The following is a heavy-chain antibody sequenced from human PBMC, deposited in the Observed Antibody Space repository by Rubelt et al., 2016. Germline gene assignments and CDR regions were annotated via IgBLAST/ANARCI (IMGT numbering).Heavy chain of an antibody. CDR3: AREDVATSYFDY. J-gene: IGHJ4*02. CDR2: MNAGNGNT. CDR1: GYTFTSYA. D-gene: IGHD5-12*01. V-gene: IGHV1-3*01. Sequence: QVQLVQSGGEVKKPGASLKVSCKTSGYTFTSYAMHWVRQAPGQRLEWMGWMNAGNGNTRYSQKFQGRVTITRDTSASTAYKELSSLRYEDTAVYYCAREDVATSYFDYWGQGTLVTVSS.